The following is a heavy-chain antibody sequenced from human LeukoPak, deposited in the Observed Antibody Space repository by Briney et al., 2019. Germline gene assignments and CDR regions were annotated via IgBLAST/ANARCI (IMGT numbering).Heavy chain of an antibody. D-gene: IGHD3-3*01. Sequence: PSETLSLTCTVSGGSISSYYWSWIRQPPGKGLEWIGYIYYSGSTNYNPSLKSRVTISVDTSKKQFSLKLSSVTAADTAVYYCARAYDFWSDNWFDPWGQGTLVTVSS. CDR3: ARAYDFWSDNWFDP. V-gene: IGHV4-59*01. CDR2: IYYSGST. J-gene: IGHJ5*02. CDR1: GGSISSYY.